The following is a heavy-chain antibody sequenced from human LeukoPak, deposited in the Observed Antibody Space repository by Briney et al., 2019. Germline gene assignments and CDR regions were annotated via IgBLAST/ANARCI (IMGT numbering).Heavy chain of an antibody. V-gene: IGHV1-18*01. CDR3: ARDGREGRLSY. CDR1: GYTFTSFG. Sequence: GASVKVSCKASGYTFTSFGISWVRPAPGQGLEWMGIINPSGGSTSYAQKLQGRVPMTTDTSTSTAYMELRSLRSDDTAVYYCARDGREGRLSYWGQGTLVTVSS. CDR2: INPSGGST. D-gene: IGHD1-26*01. J-gene: IGHJ4*02.